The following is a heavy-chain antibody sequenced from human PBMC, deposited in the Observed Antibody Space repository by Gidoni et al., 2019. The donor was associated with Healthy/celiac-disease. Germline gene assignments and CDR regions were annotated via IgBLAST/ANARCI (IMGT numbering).Heavy chain of an antibody. D-gene: IGHD6-13*01. CDR3: ARDVNIAAAGNDAFDI. CDR1: GGTFSSYA. J-gene: IGHJ3*02. Sequence: QVQLVQSGAEVKKPGSSVKVSCKASGGTFSSYAMSWVRQAPGQGLEWMGGLIPMYGTANYAQKFQGRVTITADESTSTAYMELSSLRSEDTAVYYCARDVNIAAAGNDAFDIWGQGTMVTVSS. V-gene: IGHV1-69*01. CDR2: LIPMYGTA.